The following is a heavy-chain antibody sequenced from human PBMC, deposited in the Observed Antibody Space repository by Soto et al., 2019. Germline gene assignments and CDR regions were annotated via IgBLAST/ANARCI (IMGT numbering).Heavy chain of an antibody. CDR3: ARGFKYLVVPAAGFDP. Sequence: PSETLSLTCAVYGGSFSGYYWSWIRQPPGKGLEWIGEINHSGSTNYNPSLKSRVTISVDTSKNQFSLKLSSVTAADTAVYYCARGFKYLVVPAAGFDPWGQGTLVTVSS. J-gene: IGHJ5*02. V-gene: IGHV4-34*01. CDR1: GGSFSGYY. D-gene: IGHD2-2*01. CDR2: INHSGST.